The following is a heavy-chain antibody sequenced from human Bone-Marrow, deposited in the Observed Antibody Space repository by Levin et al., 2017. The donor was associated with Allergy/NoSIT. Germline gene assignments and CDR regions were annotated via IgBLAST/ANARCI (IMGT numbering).Heavy chain of an antibody. Sequence: ASVKVSCKASGGTFSSYAISWVRQAPGQGLEWMGGIIPIFGTANYAQKFQGRVTITADKSTSTAYMELSSLRSEDTAVYYCARAFHYYYYMDVWGKGTAVTVSS. CDR2: IIPIFGTA. D-gene: IGHD2/OR15-2a*01. CDR1: GGTFSSYA. CDR3: ARAFHYYYYMDV. V-gene: IGHV1-69*06. J-gene: IGHJ6*03.